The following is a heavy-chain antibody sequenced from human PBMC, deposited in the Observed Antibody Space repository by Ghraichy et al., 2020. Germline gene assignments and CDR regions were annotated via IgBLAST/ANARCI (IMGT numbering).Heavy chain of an antibody. D-gene: IGHD4-17*01. CDR2: VSGNADNT. V-gene: IGHV3-23*01. Sequence: GESLNISCAASGFTFRRYAMSWVRQAPGKELEWVSAVSGNADNTYYADSVKGRFTISRDNSKNTLYLQMNSLRAEDTAVYYCARHYEDYGDYFDYWGQGTLVTSSS. J-gene: IGHJ4*02. CDR3: ARHYEDYGDYFDY. CDR1: GFTFRRYA.